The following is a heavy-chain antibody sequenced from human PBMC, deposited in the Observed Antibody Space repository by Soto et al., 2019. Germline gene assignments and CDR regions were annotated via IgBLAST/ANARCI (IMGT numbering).Heavy chain of an antibody. Sequence: EVQLLESGGGLVQPGGSLRLSCAASGFSFSNYAMSWVRQAPGKGLDWVSGISGSGGSTYYADSVRGRFTISRDNSKNTLYLQMNSLRAEDTAVYYCAKVAPPSVNRGHLDYWGQGTLVTVSS. V-gene: IGHV3-23*01. D-gene: IGHD5-12*01. J-gene: IGHJ4*02. CDR3: AKVAPPSVNRGHLDY. CDR2: ISGSGGST. CDR1: GFSFSNYA.